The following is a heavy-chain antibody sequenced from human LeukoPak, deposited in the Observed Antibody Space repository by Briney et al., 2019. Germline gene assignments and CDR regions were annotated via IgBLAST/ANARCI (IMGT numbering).Heavy chain of an antibody. CDR2: IYHSGST. D-gene: IGHD1-26*01. J-gene: IGHJ4*02. CDR1: GGSIKSNNW. V-gene: IGHV4-4*02. CDR3: ARRNYSGSYYVIDY. Sequence: SETLSLTCAVSGGSIKSNNWWSWVRQPPGKGLEWIGEIYHSGSTYYNPSLKSRVTISVDTSKNQFSLKLSSVTAADTAVYYCARRNYSGSYYVIDYWGQGTLVTVSS.